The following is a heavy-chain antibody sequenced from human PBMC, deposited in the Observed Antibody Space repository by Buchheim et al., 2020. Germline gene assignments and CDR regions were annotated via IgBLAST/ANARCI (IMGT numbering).Heavy chain of an antibody. CDR1: GGSISSGSSY. CDR3: ASMTVYWYFDL. CDR2: IYYSGNT. Sequence: QLQLQESGPGLVKPSETLSLTCTVSGGSISSGSSYWGWIRQPPGKGLEWFGSIYYSGNTYHNPSPKSRVTMSVDTSKTQSSLRLSSVTAADTAVYHCASMTVYWYFDLWGRGTL. J-gene: IGHJ2*01. D-gene: IGHD2-21*02. V-gene: IGHV4-39*01.